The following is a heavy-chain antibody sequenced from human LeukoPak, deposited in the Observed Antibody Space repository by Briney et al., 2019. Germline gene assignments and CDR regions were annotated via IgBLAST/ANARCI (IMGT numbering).Heavy chain of an antibody. Sequence: PGGSLRLSCQTSGFTFGNYAMSWVRQAQGKELEWISAISTNGVNTYYADSVKGRFTISRDNSRHTLSLQMNGLRADDTAVYYCAKGSAAARPYYFDSWGQGTLVVVSS. J-gene: IGHJ4*02. V-gene: IGHV3-23*01. CDR1: GFTFGNYA. CDR3: AKGSAAARPYYFDS. CDR2: ISTNGVNT. D-gene: IGHD6-6*01.